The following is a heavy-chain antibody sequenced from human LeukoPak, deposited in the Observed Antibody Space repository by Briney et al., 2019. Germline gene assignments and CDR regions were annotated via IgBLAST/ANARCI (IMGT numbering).Heavy chain of an antibody. CDR3: AKGVAAAPYGMDV. J-gene: IGHJ6*02. V-gene: IGHV3-23*01. D-gene: IGHD6-13*01. Sequence: GGSLRLSCAASGFTFSSYAMSWVRHAPGKGLEWVSAISGSGGSTYYADSVKGRFTISRDNSKNTLYLQMNSVRAEDTAVYYCAKGVAAAPYGMDVWGQGTTVTVSS. CDR1: GFTFSSYA. CDR2: ISGSGGST.